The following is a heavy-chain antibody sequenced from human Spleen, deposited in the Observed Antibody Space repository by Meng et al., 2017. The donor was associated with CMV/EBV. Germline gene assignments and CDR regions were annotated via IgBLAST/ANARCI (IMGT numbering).Heavy chain of an antibody. Sequence: SGFTFSSFGKHWVRQAPGKGLEWVAFIRYDGSQYYIDSVKGRFTISRDNSRDTLHLQMNSLRGDDTAVYYCAKDSAPTARGYNWFDPWGQGTLVTVSS. CDR1: GFTFSSFG. J-gene: IGHJ5*02. V-gene: IGHV3-30*02. CDR2: IRYDGSQ. D-gene: IGHD2-2*01. CDR3: AKDSAPTARGYNWFDP.